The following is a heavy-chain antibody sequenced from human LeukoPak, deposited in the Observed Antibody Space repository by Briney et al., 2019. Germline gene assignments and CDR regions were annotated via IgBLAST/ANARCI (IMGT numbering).Heavy chain of an antibody. CDR3: ARQTGSGLFILP. CDR2: IYYSGST. CDR1: GGSISSGSYY. Sequence: SETLSLTCTVSGGSISSGSYYWGWIRQPPGKGLEWIGNIYYSGSTYYNPSLKSRVSISVDTSRNQFSLKLTSVTAADTAVYYCARQTGSGLFILPGGQGTLVTVSS. V-gene: IGHV4-39*07. D-gene: IGHD3/OR15-3a*01. J-gene: IGHJ4*02.